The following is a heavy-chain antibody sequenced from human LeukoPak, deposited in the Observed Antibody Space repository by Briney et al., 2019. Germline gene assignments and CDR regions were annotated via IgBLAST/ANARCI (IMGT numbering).Heavy chain of an antibody. CDR2: ISGSGGST. J-gene: IGHJ5*02. CDR1: GFTFSSYG. D-gene: IGHD3-22*01. V-gene: IGHV3-23*01. CDR3: AKDRLGDSFLLGFDP. Sequence: GGSLRLSCAASGFTFSSYGMSWVRQAPGKGLAWVSAISGSGGSTYYADSVKGRFTISRDNSKNTLYLQMNSLRAEDTAVYYCAKDRLGDSFLLGFDPWGQGTLVTVSS.